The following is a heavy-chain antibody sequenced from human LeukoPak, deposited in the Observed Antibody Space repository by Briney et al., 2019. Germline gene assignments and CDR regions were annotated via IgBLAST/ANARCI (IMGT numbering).Heavy chain of an antibody. V-gene: IGHV4-59*11. CDR3: ATKVRGGFDI. CDR2: IYNSGSI. D-gene: IGHD2-15*01. CDR1: GGSINSHY. Sequence: SETLSLTCTVSGGSINSHYCNWIRQSPGKGLEWIGYIYNSGSINYNPSLKSRVTISVDTSKNQFSLKLSSVTAADTAIYYCATKVRGGFDIWGQGTMATVSS. J-gene: IGHJ3*02.